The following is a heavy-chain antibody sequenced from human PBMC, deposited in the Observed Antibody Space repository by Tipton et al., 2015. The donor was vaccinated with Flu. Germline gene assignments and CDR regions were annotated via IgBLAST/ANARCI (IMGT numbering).Heavy chain of an antibody. CDR1: GGSFSGYY. V-gene: IGHV4-34*01. D-gene: IGHD3-22*01. CDR2: INHSGST. CDR3: ARRTEMYYYDSSGSPFDY. J-gene: IGHJ4*02. Sequence: TLSLTCAVYGGSFSGYYWSWIRQPPGKGLEWIGEINHSGSTNYNPSLKSRVTISVDTSKNQFSLKLSSVTAADTAAYYCARRTEMYYYDSSGSPFDYWGQGTLVTVSS.